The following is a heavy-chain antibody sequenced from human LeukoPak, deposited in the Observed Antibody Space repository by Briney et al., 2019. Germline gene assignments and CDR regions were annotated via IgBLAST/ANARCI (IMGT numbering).Heavy chain of an antibody. CDR1: GFTFDDYG. Sequence: GGSLRLSCAASGFTFDDYGMYWVRQAPGKGLEWVSGISWNSGSIGYADSVRGRFTISRDNAKNSLYLEMNSLRPEDTALYYYAKGSSSGWYSVCHYWGQGTLVTVSS. J-gene: IGHJ4*02. D-gene: IGHD6-19*01. V-gene: IGHV3-9*01. CDR3: AKGSSSGWYSVCHY. CDR2: ISWNSGSI.